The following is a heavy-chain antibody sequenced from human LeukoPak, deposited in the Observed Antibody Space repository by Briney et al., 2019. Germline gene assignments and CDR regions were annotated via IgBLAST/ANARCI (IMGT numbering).Heavy chain of an antibody. CDR3: ARGWLEDYYYYYGMDV. D-gene: IGHD6-19*01. Sequence: SETLSLTCAVYGGSFSGYYWSWIRQPPGKGLEWIGEINHSGSTNYNPSLKSRVTISVDTSKNQFSLKLSSVTAADTAVHHCARGWLEDYYYYYGMDVWGQGTTVTVSS. CDR2: INHSGST. CDR1: GGSFSGYY. J-gene: IGHJ6*02. V-gene: IGHV4-34*01.